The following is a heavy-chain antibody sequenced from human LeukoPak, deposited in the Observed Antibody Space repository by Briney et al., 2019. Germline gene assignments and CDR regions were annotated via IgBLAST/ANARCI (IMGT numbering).Heavy chain of an antibody. J-gene: IGHJ4*02. V-gene: IGHV3-9*01. CDR2: ISWTSVNI. CDR1: GFTFDNYV. D-gene: IGHD3-16*01. CDR3: VRQMGMGVDS. Sequence: PGGSLRLSCTASGFTFDNYVMDWVRQAPGKGLEWVSGISWTSVNIGYADSVKGRFTISRDNSKNTLYLQMNSLRPEDTAVYYCVRQMGMGVDSWGQGTVVTVSS.